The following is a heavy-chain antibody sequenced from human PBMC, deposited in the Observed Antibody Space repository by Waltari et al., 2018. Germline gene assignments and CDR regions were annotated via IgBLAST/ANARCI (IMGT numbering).Heavy chain of an antibody. CDR2: IWYDGSHT. CDR3: AKATNF. J-gene: IGHJ4*02. Sequence: QVQLVESGGGVVQRGRSLRLSCAASGFTFSSYGMQGVRQAPGKGLEWVSFIWYDGSHTYYADSGKGPFTISRDNSKNPLYLQMNCLRAEDTAMYYCAKATNFWGQGTLVTVSS. D-gene: IGHD5-12*01. CDR1: GFTFSSYG. V-gene: IGHV3-30*02.